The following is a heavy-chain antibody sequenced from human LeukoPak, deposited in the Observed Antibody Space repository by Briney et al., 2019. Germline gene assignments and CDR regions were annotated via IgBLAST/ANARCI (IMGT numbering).Heavy chain of an antibody. CDR2: IYSSGAP. D-gene: IGHD5-18*01. V-gene: IGHV4-61*02. CDR1: GASISRGTYH. Sequence: SQTLSLTCSVSGASISRGTYHWSWIRQAAGKGLEWIGRIYSSGAPSYNPSLQSRVTISGDTSKNQFALKLTSVTAADTAVYYCAREDVDTGSDYWGQGILVTDSS. CDR3: AREDVDTGSDY. J-gene: IGHJ4*02.